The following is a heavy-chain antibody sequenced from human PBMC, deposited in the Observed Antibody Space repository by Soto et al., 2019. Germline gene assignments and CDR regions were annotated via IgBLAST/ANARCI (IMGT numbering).Heavy chain of an antibody. CDR1: GFTFDDYG. J-gene: IGHJ4*02. Sequence: GGSLRLSCAASGFTFDDYGMSWVRQAPGKGLEWVSGINWNGGSTGYADSVKGRFTISRDNAKNSLYLQMNSLRAEDTALYYCARVGDIVVVVAATGFDYWGQGTLVTVSS. V-gene: IGHV3-20*04. D-gene: IGHD2-15*01. CDR3: ARVGDIVVVVAATGFDY. CDR2: INWNGGST.